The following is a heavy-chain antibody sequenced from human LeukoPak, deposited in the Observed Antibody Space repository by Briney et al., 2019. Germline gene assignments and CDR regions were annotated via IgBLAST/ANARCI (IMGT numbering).Heavy chain of an antibody. Sequence: SETLSLTCTVSGGSISSSSYYWGWIRQPPGKGLEWIGSIYYSGSTHYNPSLKSRVTISIDTSKNQFSLRLSSVTAADTAVYYCARGDGHYDILTGYYTPWGQGTLVTVSS. CDR2: IYYSGST. CDR1: GGSISSSSYY. D-gene: IGHD3-9*01. CDR3: ARGDGHYDILTGYYTP. J-gene: IGHJ5*02. V-gene: IGHV4-39*07.